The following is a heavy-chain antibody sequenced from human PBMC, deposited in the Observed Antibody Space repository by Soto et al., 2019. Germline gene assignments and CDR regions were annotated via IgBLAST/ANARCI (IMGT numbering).Heavy chain of an antibody. Sequence: GGSLRLSCAASGFTFSSYGMHWVRQAPGKGLEWVAVISYDGNNKNYADSVKGRLTISRDTSKSTLSLQMNSLRAEDTAVYYCAKDRAWYSSPKYYFDYWGQGTLVTVSS. D-gene: IGHD6-13*01. J-gene: IGHJ4*02. V-gene: IGHV3-30*18. CDR3: AKDRAWYSSPKYYFDY. CDR2: ISYDGNNK. CDR1: GFTFSSYG.